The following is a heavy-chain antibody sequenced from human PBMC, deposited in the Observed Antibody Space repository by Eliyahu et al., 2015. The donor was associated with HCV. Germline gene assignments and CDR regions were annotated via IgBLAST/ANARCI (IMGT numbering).Heavy chain of an antibody. CDR1: GVTFPGHF. Sequence: QVQLVQSGAEVKKPGASVKVSCKASGVTFPGHFIHWVRQAPGQGLEWMGRINPKSGDTDYGQKFQGRVTLTRDTSITTAYMDLSRLSSDDTAIYFCALVVVPASKWPHYSYGMDVWGLGTTVTVSS. CDR3: ALVVVPASKWPHYSYGMDV. CDR2: INPKSGDT. J-gene: IGHJ6*02. D-gene: IGHD2-2*01. V-gene: IGHV1-2*06.